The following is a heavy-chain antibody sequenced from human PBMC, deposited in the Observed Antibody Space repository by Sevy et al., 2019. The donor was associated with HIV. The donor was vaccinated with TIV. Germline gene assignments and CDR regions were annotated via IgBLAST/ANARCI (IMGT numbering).Heavy chain of an antibody. V-gene: IGHV3-23*01. CDR1: GFNFNTFA. Sequence: GGSLRLSCAASGFNFNTFAMSWVRQAPGKGLEWVSAISGSSYSTYYANSVKGRFTISRGNSKNTLYLQMNSLSAEDTAVYYCVKEGEGYNYDSSGSFGLWGQGTLVTVSS. CDR3: VKEGEGYNYDSSGSFGL. CDR2: ISGSSYST. D-gene: IGHD3-22*01. J-gene: IGHJ4*02.